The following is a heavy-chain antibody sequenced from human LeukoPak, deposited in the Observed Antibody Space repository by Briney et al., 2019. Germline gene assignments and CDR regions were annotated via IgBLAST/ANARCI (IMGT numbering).Heavy chain of an antibody. CDR3: ARAITMIVVVKDSWFDP. J-gene: IGHJ5*02. Sequence: ASVKVSCKVSGYTLTELSMHWVRQAPGQGLEWMGIINPSGGSTSYAQKFQGRVTMTRDTSTSTVYMELSSLRSEDTAVYYCARAITMIVVVKDSWFDPWGQGTLVTVSS. CDR2: INPSGGST. V-gene: IGHV1-46*01. CDR1: GYTLTELS. D-gene: IGHD3-22*01.